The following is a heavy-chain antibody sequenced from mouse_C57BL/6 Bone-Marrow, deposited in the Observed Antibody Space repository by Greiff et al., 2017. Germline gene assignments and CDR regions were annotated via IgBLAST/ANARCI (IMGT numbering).Heavy chain of an antibody. CDR3: ARLPGYFDV. CDR2: IYPRSGNT. CDR1: GYTFTSSG. D-gene: IGHD2-12*01. V-gene: IGHV1-81*01. J-gene: IGHJ1*03. Sequence: VKLQESGAELARPGASVKLSCKASGYTFTSSGISWVQQRPGQGLAWIGEIYPRSGNTYYNEKFKGKGTLAADKASSTAYMELRSLTSEDTAVYFCARLPGYFDVWGTGTTVTVSS.